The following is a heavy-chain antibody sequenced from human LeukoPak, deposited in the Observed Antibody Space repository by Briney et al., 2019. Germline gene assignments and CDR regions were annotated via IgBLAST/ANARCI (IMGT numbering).Heavy chain of an antibody. CDR1: GFTVSSNH. Sequence: GGSLRLSCAASGFTVSSNHMSWVRQAPGKGLEWVSVIYTGGTTYYADSVKGRFTISRDNSKNTLFLQMNSLRGEDTAVYYCARDRTRDGYNQGRVFDYWGQGTLVTVSS. CDR2: IYTGGTT. D-gene: IGHD5-24*01. CDR3: ARDRTRDGYNQGRVFDY. J-gene: IGHJ4*02. V-gene: IGHV3-53*05.